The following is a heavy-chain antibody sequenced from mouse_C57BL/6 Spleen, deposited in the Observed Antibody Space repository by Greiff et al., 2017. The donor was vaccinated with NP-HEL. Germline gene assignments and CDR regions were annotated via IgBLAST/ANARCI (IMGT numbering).Heavy chain of an antibody. CDR3: ARWRDDYDDDYAMDY. J-gene: IGHJ4*01. D-gene: IGHD2-4*01. CDR2: INPSTGGT. Sequence: VQLQQSGPELVKPGASVKISCKASGYSFTGYYMNWVKQSPEKSLEWIGEINPSTGGTTYNQKFKAKATLTVDKSSSTAYMQLKSLTSEDSAVYYCARWRDDYDDDYAMDYWGQGTSVTVSS. V-gene: IGHV1-42*01. CDR1: GYSFTGYY.